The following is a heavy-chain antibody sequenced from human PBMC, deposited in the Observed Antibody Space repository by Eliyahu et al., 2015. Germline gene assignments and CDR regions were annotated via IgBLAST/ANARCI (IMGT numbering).Heavy chain of an antibody. CDR3: TKDIWQQPRGVADY. CDR2: ISWNSGSI. CDR1: GFTFDDYA. Sequence: GFTFDDYAMHWVRQVPGKGLEWVSGISWNSGSIGYADSVKGRFTISRDNAKNSLYLQMNSLRAEDTALYYCTKDIWQQPRGVADYWGQGTLVTVSS. D-gene: IGHD6-13*01. J-gene: IGHJ4*02. V-gene: IGHV3-9*01.